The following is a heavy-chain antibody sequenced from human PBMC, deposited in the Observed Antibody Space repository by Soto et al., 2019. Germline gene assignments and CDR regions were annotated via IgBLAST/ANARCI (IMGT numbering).Heavy chain of an antibody. J-gene: IGHJ4*02. CDR3: ARLGGYYQALDS. D-gene: IGHD3-22*01. V-gene: IGHV4-59*08. CDR2: IYYTGTT. Sequence: SETLSLTCTVCGGSISPYYWSWIRQPPGKGLEWIGYIYYTGTTNYYPSLKSRVTMSVDTSKNQFSLKLSSVTAADTAVYYCARLGGYYQALDSWGPGTLVTVSS. CDR1: GGSISPYY.